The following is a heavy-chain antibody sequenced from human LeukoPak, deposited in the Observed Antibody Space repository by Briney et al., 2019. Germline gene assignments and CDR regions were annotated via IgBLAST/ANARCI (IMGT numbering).Heavy chain of an antibody. CDR3: VRRQALRGRHRAFDP. Sequence: SVKVSCKASGGTFSNYAVSWVRQAPGQGLEWLGGIIPMFGSAKYAQQFQDRVTVTTDEATTTAYMELISLRSDDTAVYFCVRRQALRGRHRAFDPWGQGTLVTVTS. CDR2: IIPMFGSA. V-gene: IGHV1-69*05. CDR1: GGTFSNYA. J-gene: IGHJ5*02. D-gene: IGHD6-25*01.